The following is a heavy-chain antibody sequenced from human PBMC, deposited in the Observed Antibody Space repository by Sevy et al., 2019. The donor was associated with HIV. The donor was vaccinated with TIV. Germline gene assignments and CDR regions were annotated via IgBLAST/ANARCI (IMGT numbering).Heavy chain of an antibody. CDR1: GFTVSSNY. CDR2: IYSGGST. D-gene: IGHD6-6*01. J-gene: IGHJ2*01. Sequence: GGSLRLSCAASGFTVSSNYMSWVRQAPGKGLEWVSVIYSGGSTYYADSVKGRFTISRDNSKNTLYLQMNSLRAEDTAVYYCARGGGSSIAARPWSRDWYFDLWGRGTLVTVSS. CDR3: ARGGGSSIAARPWSRDWYFDL. V-gene: IGHV3-53*01.